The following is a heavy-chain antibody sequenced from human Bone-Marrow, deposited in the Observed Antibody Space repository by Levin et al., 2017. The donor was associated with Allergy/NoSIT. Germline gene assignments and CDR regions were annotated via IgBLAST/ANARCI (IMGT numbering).Heavy chain of an antibody. CDR1: GFTFDDYA. J-gene: IGHJ4*02. V-gene: IGHV3-9*01. CDR2: VSWNSGGI. D-gene: IGHD2-2*01. CDR3: VKGYCSTSSCAHYYFDY. Sequence: SLKISCAASGFTFDDYAMHWVRQAPGKGLEWVSGVSWNSGGIGYADPVKGRFTISRDNAKNSLYLQMNSLRPEDTAFYYCVKGYCSTSSCAHYYFDYWGQGSLVTVSS.